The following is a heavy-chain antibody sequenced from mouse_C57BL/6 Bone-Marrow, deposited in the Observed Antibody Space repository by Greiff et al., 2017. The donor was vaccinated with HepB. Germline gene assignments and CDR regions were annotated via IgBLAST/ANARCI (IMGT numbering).Heavy chain of an antibody. J-gene: IGHJ2*01. CDR1: GFNFKDDY. CDR3: TTICNGNYVFDY. V-gene: IGHV14-4*01. D-gene: IGHD2-1*01. CDR2: IDPENGDT. Sequence: VQLKESGAELVRPGASVKLSCTASGFNFKDDYMHWVKQRPEQGLEWIGWIDPENGDTEYASKFQGKATITADTSSNTAYLQLSSLTSEDTAVYSCTTICNGNYVFDYWGQGTTLTVSS.